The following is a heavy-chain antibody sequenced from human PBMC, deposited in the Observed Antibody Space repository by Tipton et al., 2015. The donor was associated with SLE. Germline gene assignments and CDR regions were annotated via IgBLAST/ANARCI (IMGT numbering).Heavy chain of an antibody. CDR3: ARDAGITMVQGVRLSNAFDI. J-gene: IGHJ3*02. V-gene: IGHV1-18*01. D-gene: IGHD3-10*01. CDR1: GYTFTCYG. CDR2: ISAYNGNT. Sequence: QVQLVQSGPEVKKPGASVKVSCKASGYTFTCYGISWVRQAPGQGLEWMGWISAYNGNTNYAQKLQGRVTMTTDTSTSTAYMELRSLRSDDTAVYYCARDAGITMVQGVRLSNAFDIWGQGTMVTVSS.